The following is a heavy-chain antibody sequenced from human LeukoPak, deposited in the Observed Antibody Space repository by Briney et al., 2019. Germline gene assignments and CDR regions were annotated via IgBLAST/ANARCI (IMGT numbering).Heavy chain of an antibody. J-gene: IGHJ4*02. D-gene: IGHD5-24*01. CDR2: IYTSGST. V-gene: IGHV4-4*07. CDR1: GGSISSYH. Sequence: SETLSLTCTVSGGSISSYHWSWIRQPAGKGLEWIGRIYTSGSTNYNPSLKSRVTMSVDTSKNQFSLKLSSVTAADTAVYYCAAVRMATITFFDYWGQGTLVTVSS. CDR3: AAVRMATITFFDY.